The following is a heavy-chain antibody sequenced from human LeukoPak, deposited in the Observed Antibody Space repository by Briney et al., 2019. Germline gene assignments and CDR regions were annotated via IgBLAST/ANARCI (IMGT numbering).Heavy chain of an antibody. J-gene: IGHJ4*02. V-gene: IGHV4-59*08. CDR1: DGSIGGYY. CDR3: ARHFCSGGSCNFDY. D-gene: IGHD2-15*01. Sequence: SETLSLTCTVSDGSIGGYYWSWIRQPPGKGLEWIGYIRYSGSTNYNPSLKSRVTISLDTSKNQFSLKLSSVTAADTAVYYCARHFCSGGSCNFDYWGQGTLVTVSS. CDR2: IRYSGST.